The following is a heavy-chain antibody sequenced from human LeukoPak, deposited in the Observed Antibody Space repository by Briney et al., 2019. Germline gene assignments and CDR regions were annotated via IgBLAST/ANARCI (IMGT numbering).Heavy chain of an antibody. D-gene: IGHD3-9*01. CDR2: ISVYNGNT. CDR1: GYTFSIYG. CDR3: ARDAYYDILTGYYLFDY. V-gene: IGHV1-18*01. J-gene: IGHJ4*02. Sequence: ASVKVSCKASGYTFSIYGFSWVRQAPGQGLEWMGWISVYNGNTNYAQKLQGRVTMTTDTSTSTAYMELRSLRSDDTAVYYCARDAYYDILTGYYLFDYWGQGTLVTVSS.